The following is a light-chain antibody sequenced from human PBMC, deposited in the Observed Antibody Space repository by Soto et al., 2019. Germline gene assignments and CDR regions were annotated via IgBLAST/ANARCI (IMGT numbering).Light chain of an antibody. CDR3: QQYSSSLYT. V-gene: IGKV3-20*01. Sequence: EIVLTQSPGTLSLSPGERATLSCRASQTVSSSYLAWYQQKPGQAPTLLIYGASGRATGIPDRFSGSGSGTDFILTISRLEPEDYAVYYCQQYSSSLYTFGQGTKLEIK. CDR1: QTVSSSY. CDR2: GAS. J-gene: IGKJ2*01.